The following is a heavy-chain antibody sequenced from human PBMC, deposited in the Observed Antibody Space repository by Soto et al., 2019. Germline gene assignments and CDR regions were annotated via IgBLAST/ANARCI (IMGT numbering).Heavy chain of an antibody. D-gene: IGHD1-26*01. CDR1: GFTFSDHY. CDR2: SGNRANSDTT. Sequence: PGWSLRLSCAGSGFTFSDHYMDWVRQAPGKGLEWVGRSGNRANSDTTEYGSSVKGRFTISRDDSKNSMYLQMNSLKTEDTAVYYCTRGYSGIDIYAFDIWGRGTLVTVSS. CDR3: TRGYSGIDIYAFDI. J-gene: IGHJ3*02. V-gene: IGHV3-72*01.